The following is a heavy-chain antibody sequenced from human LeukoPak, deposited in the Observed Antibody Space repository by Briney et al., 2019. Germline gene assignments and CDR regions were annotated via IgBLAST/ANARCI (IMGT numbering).Heavy chain of an antibody. Sequence: SETLSLTCTVSGGSVSSGNYYWSWIRQPPKKGLEWIGYIYDSGSTNYNPSLKSRVTISVDTSKNQFSLKLSSVTAADTAVYYCARRWDAWYFDLWGRGTLVTVSS. D-gene: IGHD1-26*01. CDR2: IYDSGST. V-gene: IGHV4-61*01. CDR3: ARRWDAWYFDL. J-gene: IGHJ2*01. CDR1: GGSVSSGNYY.